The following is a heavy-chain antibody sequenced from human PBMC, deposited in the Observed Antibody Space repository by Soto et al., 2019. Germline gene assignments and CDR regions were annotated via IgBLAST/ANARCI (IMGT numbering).Heavy chain of an antibody. CDR2: IYPGDSDT. V-gene: IGHV5-51*01. D-gene: IGHD1-1*01. CDR3: ARPGRFATLTYFDY. J-gene: IGHJ4*02. Sequence: GESLKISGKGSGCRFTTYLIGCERQKTGKGLEWMGIIYPGDSDTRYNPSLQGQVTMSVDRSTRTAYLQWSSLKASDTAIYYCARPGRFATLTYFDYWGQGTLVTVS. CDR1: GCRFTTYL.